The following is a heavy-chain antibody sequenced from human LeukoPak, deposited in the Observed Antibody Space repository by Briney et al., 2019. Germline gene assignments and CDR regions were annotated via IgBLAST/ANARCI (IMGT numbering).Heavy chain of an antibody. D-gene: IGHD6-6*01. CDR1: EYTFTNYY. CDR2: INPSGGST. V-gene: IGHV1-46*01. Sequence: GASVKVSCKASEYTFTNYYIHWVRQAPGQGLEWMGVINPSGGSTSYAQKFQGRVTMTRDTSTSTVYMERSSLRSEDTAVYYCARASIAARHSAPHYYYYYMDVWGKGTTVTVSS. J-gene: IGHJ6*03. CDR3: ARASIAARHSAPHYYYYYMDV.